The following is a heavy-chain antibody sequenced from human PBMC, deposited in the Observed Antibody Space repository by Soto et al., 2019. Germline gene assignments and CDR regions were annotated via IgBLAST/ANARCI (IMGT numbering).Heavy chain of an antibody. CDR1: GYSFTNDY. V-gene: IGHV1-46*03. CDR3: SRDDSDWFFN. CDR2: INAGGGYT. Sequence: ASVKVSCKASGYSFTNDYMHWVRQAPGQGLEWMGTINAGGGYTTYAQRFQGRVTMTRDTSTSTVSMELSSLRYEDTALYYCSRDDSDWFFNWGRGTLVTVSS. J-gene: IGHJ4*02. D-gene: IGHD3-9*01.